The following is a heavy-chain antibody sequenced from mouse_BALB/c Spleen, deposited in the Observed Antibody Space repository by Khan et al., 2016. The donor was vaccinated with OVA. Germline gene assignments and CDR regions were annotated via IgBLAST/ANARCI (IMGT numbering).Heavy chain of an antibody. CDR2: FFPNSGGS. Sequence: VQLKQSGPEVVKPGASVKISCKASGYTFTDYNVDWVKQRHGKSLEWIGYFFPNSGGSGYNQKFKTKATLTVDISSSTAYMDLRNLASEDSAVYYCVRSGYCSFAFWGQGTLVTVSA. J-gene: IGHJ3*01. V-gene: IGHV1S29*02. D-gene: IGHD1-2*01. CDR1: GYTFTDYN. CDR3: VRSGYCSFAF.